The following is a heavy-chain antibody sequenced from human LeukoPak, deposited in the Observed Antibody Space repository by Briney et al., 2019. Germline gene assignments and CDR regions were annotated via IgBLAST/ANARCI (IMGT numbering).Heavy chain of an antibody. CDR2: IKSKPDGGTI. J-gene: IGHJ4*02. CDR3: TTGLFFDY. V-gene: IGHV3-15*01. CDR1: GFTFSNAW. Sequence: GGSLRLSCVGSGFTFSNAWLSWVRQAPGKGLEWVGRIKSKPDGGTIDYAAPVKGRFTVSRDDSKNTLYFQMDSLKTEDTAVYFCTTGLFFDYWGQGTLVTVSS.